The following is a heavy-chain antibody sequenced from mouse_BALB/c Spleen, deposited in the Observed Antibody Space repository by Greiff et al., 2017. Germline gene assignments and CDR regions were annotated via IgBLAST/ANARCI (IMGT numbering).Heavy chain of an antibody. CDR2: ISYDGSN. V-gene: IGHV3-6*02. D-gene: IGHD2-14*01. CDR3: AIHYRYSFAY. CDR1: GYSITSGYY. J-gene: IGHJ3*01. Sequence: EVQLQESGPGLVKPSQSLSLTCSVTGYSITSGYYWNWIRQFPGNKLEWMGYISYDGSNNYNPSLKNRISITRDTSKNQFLLKLNSVTTEDTATYYCAIHYRYSFAYWGQGTLVTVSA.